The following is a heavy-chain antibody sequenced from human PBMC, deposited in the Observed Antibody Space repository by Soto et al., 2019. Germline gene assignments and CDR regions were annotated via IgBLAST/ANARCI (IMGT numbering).Heavy chain of an antibody. V-gene: IGHV3-33*01. CDR2: IWYDGSNK. CDR1: GFTFSSYG. J-gene: IGHJ6*02. CDR3: ARDQEGFLEWLPSYGMDV. D-gene: IGHD3-3*01. Sequence: GGSLRLSCAASGFTFSSYGMHWVRQAPGKGLEWVAVIWYDGSNKYYADSVKGRFTISRDNSKNTLYLQMNSLRAEDTAVYYCARDQEGFLEWLPSYGMDVWGQGTTVTVSS.